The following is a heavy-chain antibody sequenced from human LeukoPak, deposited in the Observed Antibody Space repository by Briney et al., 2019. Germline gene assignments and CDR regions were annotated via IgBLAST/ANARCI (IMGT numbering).Heavy chain of an antibody. CDR2: IYTSGST. CDR1: GGSISSYY. D-gene: IGHD3-22*01. V-gene: IGHV4-4*07. Sequence: SETLSLTCTVSGGSISSYYWSWIRQPAGKGLEWIGRIYTSGSTNYNPSLKSRVTMSVDTSKNQFSLKLSSVTAADTAVYYCARVYYDSSGYYEFCRFDYWGQGTLVTVSS. CDR3: ARVYYDSSGYYEFCRFDY. J-gene: IGHJ4*02.